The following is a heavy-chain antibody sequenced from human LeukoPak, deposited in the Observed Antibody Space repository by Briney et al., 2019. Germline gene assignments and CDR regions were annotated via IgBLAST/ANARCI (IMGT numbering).Heavy chain of an antibody. CDR2: ISSSSSTI. CDR3: ATPSLMTTVTTFDH. J-gene: IGHJ5*02. Sequence: GGSLRLSCAASGFTFSSYSMNWVRRAPGKGLEWVSYISSSSSTIYYADSVKGRFTISRDNAKNSLYLQMNSLRAEDTAVYYCATPSLMTTVTTFDHWGQGTLVTVSS. CDR1: GFTFSSYS. V-gene: IGHV3-48*01. D-gene: IGHD4-17*01.